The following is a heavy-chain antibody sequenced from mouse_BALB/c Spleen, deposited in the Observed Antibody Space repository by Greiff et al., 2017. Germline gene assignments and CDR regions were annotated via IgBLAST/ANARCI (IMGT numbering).Heavy chain of an antibody. V-gene: IGHV1-7*01. Sequence: VQLQQSGAELAKPGASVKMSCKASGYTFTSYWMHWVKQRPGQGLEWIGYINPSTGYTEYNQKFKDKATLTADKSSSTAYMQLSSLTSEDSAVYYCASTDKGGYYAMDYWGQGTSVTVSS. J-gene: IGHJ4*01. CDR1: GYTFTSYW. CDR2: INPSTGYT. CDR3: ASTDKGGYYAMDY.